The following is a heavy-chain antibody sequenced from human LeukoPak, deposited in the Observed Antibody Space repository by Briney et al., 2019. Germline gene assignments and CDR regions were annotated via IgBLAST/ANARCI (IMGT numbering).Heavy chain of an antibody. D-gene: IGHD6-19*01. Sequence: AETLSLTCTVSGCSISSYYLSWIRQPPGKGLEWVWYIYDSGSTNYNPSLKSRVTISVDTSKNQFSLKLSSVTAADTAVYYCARHPPPVAGTTFDYWGQGTLVTVSS. V-gene: IGHV4-59*08. CDR1: GCSISSYY. CDR3: ARHPPPVAGTTFDY. J-gene: IGHJ4*02. CDR2: IYDSGST.